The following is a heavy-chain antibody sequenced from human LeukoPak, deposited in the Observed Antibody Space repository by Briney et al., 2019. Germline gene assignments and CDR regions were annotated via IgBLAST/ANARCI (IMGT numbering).Heavy chain of an antibody. D-gene: IGHD1-26*01. V-gene: IGHV1-69*06. CDR2: IIPIFGTA. CDR1: GGTFSSYA. CDR3: ARDSIVGATSWFDP. Sequence: ASVKVSCKASGGTFSSYAISWVRQAPGRGLEWMGGIIPIFGTANYAQKFQGRVTITADKSTSTAYMELSSLRSEDTAVYYCARDSIVGATSWFDPWGQGTLVTVSS. J-gene: IGHJ5*02.